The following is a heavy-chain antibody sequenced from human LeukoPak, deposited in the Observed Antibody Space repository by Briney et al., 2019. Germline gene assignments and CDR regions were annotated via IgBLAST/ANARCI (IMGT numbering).Heavy chain of an antibody. J-gene: IGHJ4*02. Sequence: PGGSLKLSCAASGFTFSGSAMHWVRQASGKGLEWVGRISSKANSYATAYAASVKGRFTISRDDSKNTAYLQMNSLKTEDTAVYHCTATYYYGSGSYFTPDYWGQGTLVTVSS. D-gene: IGHD3-10*01. V-gene: IGHV3-73*01. CDR3: TATYYYGSGSYFTPDY. CDR2: ISSKANSYAT. CDR1: GFTFSGSA.